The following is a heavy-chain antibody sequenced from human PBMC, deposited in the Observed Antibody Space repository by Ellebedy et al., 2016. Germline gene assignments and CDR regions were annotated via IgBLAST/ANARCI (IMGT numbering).Heavy chain of an antibody. CDR1: GGTFSSYA. J-gene: IGHJ3*02. CDR3: ARDQSKGGHIVVVMDAFDI. V-gene: IGHV1-69*04. CDR2: IIPILGIA. D-gene: IGHD2-21*01. Sequence: SVKVSXXASGGTFSSYAISWVRQAPGQGLEWMGRIIPILGIANYAQKFQGRVTITADESTSTAYMELSSLRSEDTAVYYCARDQSKGGHIVVVMDAFDIWGQGTMVTVSS.